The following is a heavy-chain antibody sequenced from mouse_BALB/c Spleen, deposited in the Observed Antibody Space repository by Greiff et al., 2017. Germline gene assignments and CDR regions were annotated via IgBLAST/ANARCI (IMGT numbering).Heavy chain of an antibody. J-gene: IGHJ4*01. CDR3: AKLSPSYYYAMDY. D-gene: IGHD1-1*02. CDR2: INPYNDGT. V-gene: IGHV1-14*01. CDR1: GYTFTSYV. Sequence: EVQLQQSGPELVKPGASVKMSCKASGYTFTSYVMHWVKQKPGQGLEWIGYINPYNDGTKYNEKFKGKATLTSDKSSSTAYMELSSLTSEDSAVYYCAKLSPSYYYAMDYWGQGTSVTVSS.